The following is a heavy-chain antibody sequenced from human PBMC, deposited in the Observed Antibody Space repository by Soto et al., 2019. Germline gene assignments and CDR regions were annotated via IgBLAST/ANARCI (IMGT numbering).Heavy chain of an antibody. CDR2: ITPMFGTA. Sequence: QVQMVQSGAEVKKPWTSVKVSCKAAAGTFSSYSITWVRQAPGQGLEWMGGITPMFGTANYAQKFQGRVTITADQSTRTAYMELTSLRSEDTAVYYCARGVVEVRAVGYYYYAMDAWGQGTTVTVSS. D-gene: IGHD2-21*01. CDR1: AGTFSSYS. CDR3: ARGVVEVRAVGYYYYAMDA. V-gene: IGHV1-69*19. J-gene: IGHJ6*02.